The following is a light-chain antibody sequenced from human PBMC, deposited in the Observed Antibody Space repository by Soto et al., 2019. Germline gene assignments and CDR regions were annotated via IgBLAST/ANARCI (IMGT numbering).Light chain of an antibody. CDR1: QDVFSS. V-gene: IGKV1-33*01. Sequence: DIQMTQSPSSLSASVGDRVTITCRASQDVFSSLHWYQQKPGKVPKLLIYDASTLETGVPSRFSGSGSGTHFTFTITSLQPEDFATYYCQQSYNFPLTFGGGTKVEIK. CDR2: DAS. CDR3: QQSYNFPLT. J-gene: IGKJ4*01.